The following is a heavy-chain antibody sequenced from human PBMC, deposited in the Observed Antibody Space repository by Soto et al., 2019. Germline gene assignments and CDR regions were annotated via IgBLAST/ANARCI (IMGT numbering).Heavy chain of an antibody. CDR2: IYYSGST. CDR1: GGSISSSSYY. J-gene: IGHJ5*02. D-gene: IGHD3-3*01. Sequence: TSETLSLTCTVSGGSISSSSYYWGWIRQPPGKGLEWNGSIYYSGSTYYNPSLKSRVTISLDTSKNQFSLKLSSVTAADTAVYYCARTEIRAIFGVETRFDPWGQGTLVTVSS. V-gene: IGHV4-39*01. CDR3: ARTEIRAIFGVETRFDP.